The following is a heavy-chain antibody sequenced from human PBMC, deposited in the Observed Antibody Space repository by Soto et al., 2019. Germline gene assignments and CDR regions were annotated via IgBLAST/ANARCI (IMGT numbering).Heavy chain of an antibody. CDR2: IRSKANNYAT. D-gene: IGHD3-3*02. CDR1: GFSFSGSP. Sequence: EVPLVESWGGLVQPGGSLKLSCAASGFSFSGSPMYWVRQASGKGLEWVGRIRSKANNYATAYAASVKGRFTIARDDSKNTVYLQMNSLKTEDTAVYYCTEAVLGPGGFDPWGQGTLVTVSS. J-gene: IGHJ5*02. V-gene: IGHV3-73*01. CDR3: TEAVLGPGGFDP.